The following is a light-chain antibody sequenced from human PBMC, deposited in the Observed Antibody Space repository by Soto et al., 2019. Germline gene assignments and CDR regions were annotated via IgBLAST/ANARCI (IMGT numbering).Light chain of an antibody. Sequence: DIQMTQSPSSLSASVGDRVTITCRASQSINNYLNWYQQKPGEAPKLLIYDASSLESGVPSRFSGSGSGTEFTLTISSLQPDDFATYYCQQYNSYWTFGQGTKVEIK. V-gene: IGKV1-5*01. CDR3: QQYNSYWT. J-gene: IGKJ1*01. CDR1: QSINNY. CDR2: DAS.